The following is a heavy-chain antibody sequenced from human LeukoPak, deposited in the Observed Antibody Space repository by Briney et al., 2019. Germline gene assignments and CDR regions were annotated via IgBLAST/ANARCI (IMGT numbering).Heavy chain of an antibody. CDR3: ARDVNYFYDSSGRFDY. D-gene: IGHD3-22*01. CDR1: GFTFSTYW. Sequence: GGSLRLSCAASGFTFSTYWMHWVRQAPGKGLVWVSRINSDGSSTNYADSVKGRFTISRDNANNTLYLQLNSLRAEDTALYYCARDVNYFYDSSGRFDYWGQGTLVTVSS. CDR2: INSDGSST. J-gene: IGHJ4*02. V-gene: IGHV3-74*01.